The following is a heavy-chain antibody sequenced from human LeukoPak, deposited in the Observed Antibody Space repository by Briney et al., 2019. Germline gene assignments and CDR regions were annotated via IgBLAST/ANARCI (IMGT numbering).Heavy chain of an antibody. D-gene: IGHD5-18*01. J-gene: IGHJ4*02. CDR1: GFSFSSYR. V-gene: IGHV3-30*03. CDR2: ISYDGSNK. Sequence: PGGSLRLSCAASGFSFSSYRMNWVRQAPGKGLDGVAVISYDGSNKYYADCVRGRLTHSRESSKNTQDVQMNSLTAEDTAVYYCASSGYSYGLSSYFDYWGQGTLVTVSS. CDR3: ASSGYSYGLSSYFDY.